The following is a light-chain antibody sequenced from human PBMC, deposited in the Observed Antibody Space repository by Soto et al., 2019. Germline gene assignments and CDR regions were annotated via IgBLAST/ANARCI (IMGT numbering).Light chain of an antibody. CDR3: QQYSISST. CDR2: GVS. Sequence: EIVLTQSPATLSLSPGERATLSCRASQRVSSSSLAWYQHKPGQYPRLLIFGVSSRATDIPDRFSGSGSGTDFTLTINRLEPEDFAVYYCQQYSISSTFGQGTKVEIK. CDR1: QRVSSSS. J-gene: IGKJ1*01. V-gene: IGKV3-20*01.